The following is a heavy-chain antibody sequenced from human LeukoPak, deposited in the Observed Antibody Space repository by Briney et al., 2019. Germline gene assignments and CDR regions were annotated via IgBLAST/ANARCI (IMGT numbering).Heavy chain of an antibody. D-gene: IGHD3-3*01. CDR2: IKQEGNEK. Sequence: GGSLRLSCAASGVSFSSYWMNWVRQAPGKGLEWVANIKQEGNEKYYVDSVKGRFTISRDNAKNSLYLQMNSLRVEDTAVYYCAKPITVSGATDGFDIWGQGTMVTVSS. J-gene: IGHJ3*02. CDR3: AKPITVSGATDGFDI. V-gene: IGHV3-7*01. CDR1: GVSFSSYW.